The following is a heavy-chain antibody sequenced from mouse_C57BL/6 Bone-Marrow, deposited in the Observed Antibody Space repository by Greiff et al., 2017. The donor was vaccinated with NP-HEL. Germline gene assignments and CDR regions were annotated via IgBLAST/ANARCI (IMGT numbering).Heavy chain of an antibody. Sequence: EVQGVESGPVLVKPGASVKMSCKASGYTFTDYYMNWVKQSHGKSLEWIGVINPYNGGTSYNQKFKGKATLTVDKSSSTAYMELNSLTSEDSAVYYWVTAQATFDYWGQGTTLTVSS. CDR2: INPYNGGT. CDR3: VTAQATFDY. J-gene: IGHJ2*01. CDR1: GYTFTDYY. V-gene: IGHV1-19*01. D-gene: IGHD3-2*02.